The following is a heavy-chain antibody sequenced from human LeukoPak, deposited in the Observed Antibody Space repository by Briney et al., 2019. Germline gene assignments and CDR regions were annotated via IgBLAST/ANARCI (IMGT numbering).Heavy chain of an antibody. J-gene: IGHJ5*02. V-gene: IGHV4-59*08. D-gene: IGHD6-19*01. Sequence: PSETLSLTCTVSGGSISSYWSWIRQPPGKGLEWIGCIYYSGSTNYNPSLKSRVTMSVDTSKNQFSLKLSSVTAADTAVYYCARQWLATGNWFDPWGQGTLVTVSS. CDR3: ARQWLATGNWFDP. CDR1: GGSISSY. CDR2: IYYSGST.